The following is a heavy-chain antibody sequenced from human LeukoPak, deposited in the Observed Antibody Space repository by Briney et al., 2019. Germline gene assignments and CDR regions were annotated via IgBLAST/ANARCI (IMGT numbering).Heavy chain of an antibody. CDR3: ARKATGSGSYYFDY. J-gene: IGHJ4*02. D-gene: IGHD3-10*01. CDR1: GGSISSYY. Sequence: PSETLSLTCTVSGGSISSYYWSWIRQPPGKGLEWIGYIYYSGSTNYNPSLKSRVTISVDTSKNQFSLKLSSVTAADTAVYYCARKATGSGSYYFDYWGQGTLATVSS. CDR2: IYYSGST. V-gene: IGHV4-59*01.